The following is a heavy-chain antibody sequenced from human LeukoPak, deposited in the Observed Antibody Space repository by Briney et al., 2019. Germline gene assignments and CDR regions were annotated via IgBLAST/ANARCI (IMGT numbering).Heavy chain of an antibody. CDR1: GFTFSSYG. J-gene: IGHJ4*02. CDR2: NSYDGINK. D-gene: IGHD1-7*01. CDR3: AKGPYNWNSYFDY. Sequence: PGRSLRLSCAASGFTFSSYGMHWVRQAPGKGLEWVAVNSYDGINKYYADSVKGRFTISRDNSKNTLYLQMNSLRAEDTAVYYCAKGPYNWNSYFDYWGQGTLVTVSS. V-gene: IGHV3-30*18.